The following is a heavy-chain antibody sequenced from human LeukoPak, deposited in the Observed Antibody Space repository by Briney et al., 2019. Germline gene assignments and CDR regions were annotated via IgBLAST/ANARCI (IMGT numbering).Heavy chain of an antibody. CDR2: INPNSGGT. V-gene: IGHV1-2*02. Sequence: GASVKVSCKASGYTFTGHYMHWVRQAPGQGLEWMGWINPNSGGTIYAQNFQGRVTMTRDTSISTVYMELSSLRSDDTAVYYCARDATDVSGGYAFDIWGQGTMVTVSS. CDR1: GYTFTGHY. J-gene: IGHJ3*02. CDR3: ARDATDVSGGYAFDI. D-gene: IGHD2-15*01.